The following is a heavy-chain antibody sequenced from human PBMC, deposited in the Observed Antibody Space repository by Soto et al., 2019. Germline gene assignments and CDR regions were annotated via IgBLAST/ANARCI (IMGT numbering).Heavy chain of an antibody. CDR1: AGSISSAAYY. D-gene: IGHD2-2*02. V-gene: IGHV4-31*03. CDR2: ISHSGST. J-gene: IGHJ4*02. Sequence: QVQLQESGPGLVKPSQTLSLTCTVSAGSISSAAYYWSWIRQHPGTGLEWIGYISHSGSTYNNPSLKSRVIISVDTSKNQFSLSLTSVTAADTAVYYCAREYTYGSNFFDCWGQGALVTVSS. CDR3: AREYTYGSNFFDC.